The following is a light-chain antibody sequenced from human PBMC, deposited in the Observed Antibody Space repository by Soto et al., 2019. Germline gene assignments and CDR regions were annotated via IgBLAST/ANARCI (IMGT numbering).Light chain of an antibody. V-gene: IGKV1-39*01. CDR3: QQSYGTLYT. Sequence: DIQMTQSPSSLSASVGDRVTITCRASQSIRSYLNWYQQKPGKAPNLLIYAASTLQSGVPSRFSGSGSGTDFTLTIRSLQPEDFAIYYCQQSYGTLYTFGQGTKLEIK. J-gene: IGKJ2*01. CDR1: QSIRSY. CDR2: AAS.